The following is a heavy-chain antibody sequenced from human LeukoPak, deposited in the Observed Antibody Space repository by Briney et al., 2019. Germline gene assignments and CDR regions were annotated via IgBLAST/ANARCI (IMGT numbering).Heavy chain of an antibody. J-gene: IGHJ6*02. CDR2: IYYSGNT. D-gene: IGHD1-26*01. CDR3: ARLRPVGATPEGYYYYGMDV. V-gene: IGHV4-59*08. CDR1: GGSISSYY. Sequence: SETLSLTSTVSGGSISSYYWSWIRQPPGKGLEWIGYIYYSGNTNYNTSLKSRVTISVDTSKNQFSLKLSSVTAADTAVYYCARLRPVGATPEGYYYYGMDVWGQGTTVTVSS.